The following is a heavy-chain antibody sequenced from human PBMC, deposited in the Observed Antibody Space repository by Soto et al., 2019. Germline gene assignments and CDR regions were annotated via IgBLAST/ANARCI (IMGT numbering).Heavy chain of an antibody. CDR1: GDSVRSDIYY. J-gene: IGHJ5*02. CDR2: SYSSGST. Sequence: QVQLKESGPGLVKPSETLSLTCTVSGDSVRSDIYYWSWLRQPPGKGLEWIGHSYSSGSTNYNPSLKRRVTVSVDTSKNQFSLRVNSVTAADTAMYCCARGSYGHSAGSWGPGTLVTVSS. CDR3: ARGSYGHSAGS. V-gene: IGHV4-61*01. D-gene: IGHD4-17*01.